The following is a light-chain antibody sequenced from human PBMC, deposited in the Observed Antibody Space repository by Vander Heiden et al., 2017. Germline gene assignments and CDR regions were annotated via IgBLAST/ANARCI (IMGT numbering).Light chain of an antibody. CDR3: AAWDDSRSGVV. CDR1: SSNIGSMH. J-gene: IGLJ2*01. Sequence: GQRVTITCSGSSSNIGSMHLNWFQHHPGTAPNLLIYGNGHRPSGVPVRFSGSQSGTSASLAISRLRSEDEADYYCAAWDDSRSGVVFGGGTKLTVL. V-gene: IGLV1-47*01. CDR2: GNG.